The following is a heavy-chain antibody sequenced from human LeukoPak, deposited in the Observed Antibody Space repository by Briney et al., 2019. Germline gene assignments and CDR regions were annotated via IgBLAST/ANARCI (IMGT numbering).Heavy chain of an antibody. CDR1: GGSISSYY. CDR2: IYHSGST. J-gene: IGHJ4*02. CDR3: ARSDYGGLFDY. Sequence: SETLSLTCTVSGGSISSYYWSCIRQPPGKGLEWIGYIYHSGSTNYNPSLKSRVTISVDTSKNQFSLKLSSVTAADTAVYYCARSDYGGLFDYWGQGTLVTVSS. D-gene: IGHD4-23*01. V-gene: IGHV4-59*01.